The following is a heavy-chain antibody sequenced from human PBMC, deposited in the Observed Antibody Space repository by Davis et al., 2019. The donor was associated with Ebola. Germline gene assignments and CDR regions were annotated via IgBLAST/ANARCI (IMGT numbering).Heavy chain of an antibody. CDR1: GYTFTSYG. V-gene: IGHV1-18*01. CDR3: ARAVPPWQQQLDDYYYYGMDV. D-gene: IGHD6-13*01. CDR2: ISAYNGNT. J-gene: IGHJ6*02. Sequence: ASVKVSCKASGYTFTSYGISWVRQAPGQGLEWMGWISAYNGNTNYAQKLQGRVTMTTDTSASTAYMELSSLRSEDTAVYYCARAVPPWQQQLDDYYYYGMDVWGQGTTVTVSS.